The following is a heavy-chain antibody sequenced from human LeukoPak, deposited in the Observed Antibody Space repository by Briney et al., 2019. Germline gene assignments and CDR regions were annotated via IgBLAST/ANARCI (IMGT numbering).Heavy chain of an antibody. Sequence: SETLSLTCAVSGYSISSGYYWGWIRQPPGKGLEWIGSIYHSGSTYYNPSLKSRVTISVDTSKNQFSLRLSSVTAADTAVYYCERLDGSYRLGAFDIWGQGTMVTVSS. V-gene: IGHV4-38-2*01. D-gene: IGHD1-26*01. CDR1: GYSISSGYY. J-gene: IGHJ3*02. CDR3: ERLDGSYRLGAFDI. CDR2: IYHSGST.